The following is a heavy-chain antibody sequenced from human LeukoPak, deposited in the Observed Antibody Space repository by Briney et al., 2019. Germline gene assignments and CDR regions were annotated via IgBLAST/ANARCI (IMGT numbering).Heavy chain of an antibody. D-gene: IGHD3-3*01. J-gene: IGHJ5*02. Sequence: PSETLSLTCAVYGGSFSGYYWSWIRQPPGKGLEWIGEINHSGSTNYNPSLKSRVTISVDTSKNQFSLKLSSVTAADTAVYYCAGMYYDFWSGYHSTNWFDPWGQGTLVTVSS. V-gene: IGHV4-34*01. CDR3: AGMYYDFWSGYHSTNWFDP. CDR1: GGSFSGYY. CDR2: INHSGST.